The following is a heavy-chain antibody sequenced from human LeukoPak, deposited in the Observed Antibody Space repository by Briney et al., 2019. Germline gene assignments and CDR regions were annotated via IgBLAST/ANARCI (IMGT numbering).Heavy chain of an antibody. D-gene: IGHD3-22*01. CDR1: GYTFTNYA. CDR3: ARDSSSGYSGSLLY. CDR2: INTGNGNT. Sequence: ASVKVSCKASGYTFTNYAMHWVRQAPGQRLEWMGWINTGNGNTKYSQKFQGRVTITRDTSASTAYMELSSLRSEDTAVYYCARDSSSGYSGSLLYWGQGTLVTVSS. J-gene: IGHJ4*02. V-gene: IGHV1-3*04.